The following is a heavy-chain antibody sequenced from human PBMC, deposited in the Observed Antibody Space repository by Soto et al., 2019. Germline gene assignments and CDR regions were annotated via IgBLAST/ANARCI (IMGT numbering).Heavy chain of an antibody. J-gene: IGHJ6*02. V-gene: IGHV3-21*01. Sequence: QLVESGGGLVKPGGSLRVSCAASRFAFSSYSMHWVRQAPMKGLEWVASINSVASYVYYADSVEGRFTISRDNAKNSVSLQMNSLRAEDTAVYYCTRDRSSFMRARIRGPYGGLDVWGQGTTVLVS. CDR3: TRDRSSFMRARIRGPYGGLDV. D-gene: IGHD4-17*01. CDR2: INSVASYV. CDR1: RFAFSSYS.